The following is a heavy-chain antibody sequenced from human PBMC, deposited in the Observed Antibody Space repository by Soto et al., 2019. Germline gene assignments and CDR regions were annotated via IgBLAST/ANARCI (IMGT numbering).Heavy chain of an antibody. CDR3: ARGYSYGFGGHFDY. CDR2: IDSDGRST. CDR1: GFTFSSYW. D-gene: IGHD5-18*01. Sequence: EVQLVESGGGLVQPGGSLRLSCAASGFTFSSYWMHWVRQAPGKGLVWVSRIDSDGRSTSYADAVKGRFTISRDNAKNTLYLQMNSLRAEDTAVYYCARGYSYGFGGHFDYWGQGTLVTVSS. J-gene: IGHJ4*02. V-gene: IGHV3-74*01.